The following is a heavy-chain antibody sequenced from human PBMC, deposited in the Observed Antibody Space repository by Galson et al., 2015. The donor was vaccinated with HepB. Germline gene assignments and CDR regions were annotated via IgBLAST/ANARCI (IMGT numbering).Heavy chain of an antibody. J-gene: IGHJ4*02. CDR3: ASSIIAVTGDSDC. CDR2: IDPSDSYT. Sequence: QSGAEVKKPGESLRISCKGSGYSFTAHWISWVRQMPGKGLEWMGRIDPSDSYTNYSPSFQGHVTISADKSISTAYLQWSSLKASDTAMYYCASSIIAVTGDSDCWGQGTLVTVSS. V-gene: IGHV5-10-1*01. D-gene: IGHD6-19*01. CDR1: GYSFTAHW.